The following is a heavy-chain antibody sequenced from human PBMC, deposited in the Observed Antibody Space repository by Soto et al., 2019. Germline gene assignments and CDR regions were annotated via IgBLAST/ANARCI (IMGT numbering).Heavy chain of an antibody. J-gene: IGHJ6*02. CDR3: ARKKSWAFDYYYGMYV. Sequence: GGSLRLSCAASGFTFSSYAMSWVRQAPGKGLEWVSAISGSGGSTYYADSVKGRFTISRDNSKNTLYLQMDSLRAEDTAVYYCARKKSWAFDYYYGMYVWGQGTTVTVSS. CDR1: GFTFSSYA. CDR2: ISGSGGST. V-gene: IGHV3-23*01. D-gene: IGHD3-10*01.